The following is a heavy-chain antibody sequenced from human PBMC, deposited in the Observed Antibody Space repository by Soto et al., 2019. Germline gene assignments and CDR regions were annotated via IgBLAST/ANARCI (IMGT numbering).Heavy chain of an antibody. J-gene: IGHJ3*02. CDR1: GFTFSDYY. V-gene: IGHV3-11*01. D-gene: IGHD7-27*01. CDR3: ASSKLGVGDAFDI. Sequence: QVQLVDSGGGLVKPGGSLRLSCAASGFTFSDYYMSWIRQAPGKGLEWVSYISNSGSTIYYADSVKGRFTISRDNAKNSLYLQKNRMRAEDTAVYYCASSKLGVGDAFDIWGQGTMVTVSS. CDR2: ISNSGSTI.